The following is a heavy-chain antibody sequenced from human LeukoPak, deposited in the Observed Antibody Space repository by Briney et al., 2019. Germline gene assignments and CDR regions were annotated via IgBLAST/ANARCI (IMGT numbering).Heavy chain of an antibody. Sequence: ASVKVSCKASGYTFTGYYIHWVRQAPGQGLEWMGWINPDSGVTNYAQKFQGSVTMTRDTSISTAYMELSRLRSDDTAVYHCARGFDWLEYYFDYWGQGTLVTVSS. D-gene: IGHD3-9*01. CDR1: GYTFTGYY. CDR2: INPDSGVT. J-gene: IGHJ4*02. V-gene: IGHV1-2*02. CDR3: ARGFDWLEYYFDY.